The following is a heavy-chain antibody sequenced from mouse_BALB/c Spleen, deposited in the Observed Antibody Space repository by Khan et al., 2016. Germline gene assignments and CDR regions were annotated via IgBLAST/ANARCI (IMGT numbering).Heavy chain of an antibody. CDR2: IYPGDSDT. Sequence: IQLVQSGAVLTRPGTSVKVSCKASGYSFASYWMHWVKQRPGQGLEWIGTIYPGDSDTNYNQKFRGKAKLTAVTSASTAYMELSSLRNEDSAVYYGANYYGSSDAMAYWGQGTSVTVSS. CDR3: ANYYGSSDAMAY. CDR1: GYSFASYW. V-gene: IGHV1-5*01. J-gene: IGHJ4*01. D-gene: IGHD1-1*01.